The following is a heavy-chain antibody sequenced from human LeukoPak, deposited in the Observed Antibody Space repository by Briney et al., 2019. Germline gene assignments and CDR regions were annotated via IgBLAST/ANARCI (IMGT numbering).Heavy chain of an antibody. CDR1: GYSFIGYY. V-gene: IGHV1-2*02. J-gene: IGHJ4*02. CDR2: INPNSGDT. Sequence: ASVKVSCKASGYSFIGYYIHWVRQAPGQGLEWMGWINPNSGDTNYPQKFQGRVTMTRDTSISTAYMELSRLRSDGTAVYYCARAGHYYGSGSYSDYWGQGTLVTVSS. CDR3: ARAGHYYGSGSYSDY. D-gene: IGHD3-10*01.